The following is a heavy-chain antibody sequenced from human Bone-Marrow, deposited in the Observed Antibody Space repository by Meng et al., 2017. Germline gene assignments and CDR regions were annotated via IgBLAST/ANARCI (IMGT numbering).Heavy chain of an antibody. CDR3: ARGCGYSSSWYPYYFDY. CDR2: IYYSGST. D-gene: IGHD6-13*01. J-gene: IGHJ4*02. Sequence: SETLSLTCTVSGGSISSYYWSWIRQPPGKGLEWIGYIYYSGSTNYNPSLKSRVTISVDTSKNQFSLKLSSVTAADTAVYYCARGCGYSSSWYPYYFDYWGQGTLVTVS. V-gene: IGHV4-59*01. CDR1: GGSISSYY.